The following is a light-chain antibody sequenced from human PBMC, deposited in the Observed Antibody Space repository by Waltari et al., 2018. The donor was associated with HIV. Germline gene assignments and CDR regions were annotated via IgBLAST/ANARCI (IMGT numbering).Light chain of an antibody. Sequence: EIVTTQSPATLSVSPGERATLSCRASQSVSSNLAWYQQKPGQVPRLLIYGASTRATGIPARFSGSGSGTEFTLTISSLQSEDFAVYYCQQYNNWPPGLTFGGGTKVEIK. CDR2: GAS. J-gene: IGKJ4*01. V-gene: IGKV3-15*01. CDR1: QSVSSN. CDR3: QQYNNWPPGLT.